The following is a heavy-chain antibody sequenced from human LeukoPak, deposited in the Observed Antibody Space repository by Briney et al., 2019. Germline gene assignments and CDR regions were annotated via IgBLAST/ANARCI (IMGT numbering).Heavy chain of an antibody. CDR1: GFTVSSNY. Sequence: GGSLRLSCAASGFTVSSNYMSWVRQAPGKGLEWVSVIYSGGSTCYADSVKGRFTISRDNSKNTLYLQMNSLRAEDTAVYYCLTPQLPAAIYYYYGMDVWGQGTTVTVSS. CDR2: IYSGGST. V-gene: IGHV3-66*01. CDR3: LTPQLPAAIYYYYGMDV. D-gene: IGHD2-2*01. J-gene: IGHJ6*02.